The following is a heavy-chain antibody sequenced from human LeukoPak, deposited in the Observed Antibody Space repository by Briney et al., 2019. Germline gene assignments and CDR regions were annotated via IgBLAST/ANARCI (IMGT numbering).Heavy chain of an antibody. Sequence: GASVKVSCKASGYTFTSYGISWVRQAPGQGLEWMGIINPSGGSTSYAQKFQGRVTMTRDMSTSTVYMELSSLRSEDTAVYYCARDWFGGCSGGSCQRDYYYYYMDVWGKGTTVTVSS. CDR2: INPSGGST. CDR1: GYTFTSYG. J-gene: IGHJ6*03. D-gene: IGHD2-15*01. V-gene: IGHV1-46*01. CDR3: ARDWFGGCSGGSCQRDYYYYYMDV.